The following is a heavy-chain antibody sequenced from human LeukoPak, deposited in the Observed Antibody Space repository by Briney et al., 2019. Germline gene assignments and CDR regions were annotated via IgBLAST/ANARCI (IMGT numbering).Heavy chain of an antibody. CDR1: GGSVSSLY. CDR3: ARSYGGYVLDE. J-gene: IGHJ4*02. CDR2: AYSTGGA. V-gene: IGHV4-59*02. Sequence: SETLSLTCIVSGGSVSSLYWHWIRQSPEKGPEWIGYAYSTGGAKYNPSLKNRVTMSFDTPKNQFSLRLTSVTAADTAVYFCARSYGGYVLDEWGQGTLVVVSS. D-gene: IGHD5-12*01.